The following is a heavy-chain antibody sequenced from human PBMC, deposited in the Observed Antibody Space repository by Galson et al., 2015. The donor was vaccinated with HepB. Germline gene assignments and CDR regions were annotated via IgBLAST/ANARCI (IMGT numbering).Heavy chain of an antibody. V-gene: IGHV3-73*01. CDR2: IRSIANSYAT. Sequence: SLRLSCAASGFTFSGSAMHWVRQASGKGLEWVGRIRSIANSYATAYAASVKGRFTISRDDSKNTAYLQMNSLKTEDTAVYYCTRVGRAPASDAFDIWGQGTMVTVSS. CDR1: GFTFSGSA. J-gene: IGHJ3*02. CDR3: TRVGRAPASDAFDI. D-gene: IGHD1-26*01.